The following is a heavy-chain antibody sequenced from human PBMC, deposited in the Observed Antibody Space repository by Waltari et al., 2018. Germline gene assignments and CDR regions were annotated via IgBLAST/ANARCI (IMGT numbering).Heavy chain of an antibody. D-gene: IGHD6-13*01. CDR2: IYHSGIT. CDR1: GGYISSSNW. V-gene: IGHV4-4*02. J-gene: IGHJ3*02. CDR3: ARRRIAAAGAVRAFDI. Sequence: QVQLQESGPGLVKPSGTLSHTCAVSGGYISSSNWWSWVRQPPGKGLECIGEIYHSGITNYNPSLKSRVTISVDKSKNQFSLKLSSVTAADTAVYYCARRRIAAAGAVRAFDIWGQGTMVTVSS.